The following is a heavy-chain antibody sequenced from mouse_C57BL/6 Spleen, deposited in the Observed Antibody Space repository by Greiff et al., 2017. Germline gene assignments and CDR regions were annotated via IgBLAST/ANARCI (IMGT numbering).Heavy chain of an antibody. V-gene: IGHV5-6*01. CDR1: GFTFSSYG. Sequence: EVKLMESGGDLVKPGGSLKLSCAASGFTFSSYGMSWVRQTPDKRLEWVATISSGGSYPYYPDSVKGRFNISRDNAKNTLYLQMSSLKSEDTAMYYCARDLRDFEVWGTGTTVTVSS. CDR2: ISSGGSYP. CDR3: ARDLRDFEV. J-gene: IGHJ1*03.